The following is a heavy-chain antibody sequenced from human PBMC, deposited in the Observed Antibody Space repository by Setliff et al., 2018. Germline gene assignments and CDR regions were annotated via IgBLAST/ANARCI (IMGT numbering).Heavy chain of an antibody. CDR2: IIPILGIA. J-gene: IGHJ4*02. V-gene: IGHV1-69*10. D-gene: IGHD6-19*01. Sequence: ASVKVSCKASGGTFSSYAISWVRQAPGQGLEWMGGIIPILGIANYAQKFQGRVTITADESTSTAYMELSSLRSEDTAVYYCARVRGEAVAGKGHHDYWGQGTLVTVSS. CDR1: GGTFSSYA. CDR3: ARVRGEAVAGKGHHDY.